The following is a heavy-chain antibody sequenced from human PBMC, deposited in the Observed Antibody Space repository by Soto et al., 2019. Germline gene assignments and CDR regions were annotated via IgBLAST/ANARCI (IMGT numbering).Heavy chain of an antibody. D-gene: IGHD6-19*01. V-gene: IGHV1-3*01. Sequence: GASVKVSCKASGYSFTSYTMHWVRQAPGVRLEWMGWINGGSANTKYSPKFQGRVTITRDTSATTAYMELSSLRSEDTAVYYCAREEAVAGSYYFDSCGQXSPVTVSA. J-gene: IGHJ4*02. CDR2: INGGSANT. CDR1: GYSFTSYT. CDR3: AREEAVAGSYYFDS.